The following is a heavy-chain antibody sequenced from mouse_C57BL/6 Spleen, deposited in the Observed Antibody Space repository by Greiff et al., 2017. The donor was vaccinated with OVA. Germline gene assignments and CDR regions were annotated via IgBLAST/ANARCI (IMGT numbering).Heavy chain of an antibody. D-gene: IGHD2-5*01. J-gene: IGHJ4*01. Sequence: QVQLQQSGAELVRPGASVTLSCKASGYTFTDYEMHWVKQTPVHGLEWIGAIDPETGGTAYNQKFKGKAILTADKSSSTAYMELRSLTSEDSAVYYGTRYSNYEGMDYWGQGTSVTVSS. CDR2: IDPETGGT. CDR1: GYTFTDYE. V-gene: IGHV1-15*01. CDR3: TRYSNYEGMDY.